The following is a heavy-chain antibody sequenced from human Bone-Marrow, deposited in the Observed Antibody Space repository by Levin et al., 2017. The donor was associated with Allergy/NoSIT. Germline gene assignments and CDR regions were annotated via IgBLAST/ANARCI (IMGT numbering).Heavy chain of an antibody. Sequence: PSETLSLTCTVSGGSISSSSYYWGWIRQPPGKGLEWIGSIYYSGSTYYNPSLKSRVTISVDTSKNQFSLKLSSVTAADTAVYYCARHRGSGASAFDIWGQGTMVTVSS. V-gene: IGHV4-39*01. CDR3: ARHRGSGASAFDI. D-gene: IGHD1-26*01. J-gene: IGHJ3*02. CDR1: GGSISSSSYY. CDR2: IYYSGST.